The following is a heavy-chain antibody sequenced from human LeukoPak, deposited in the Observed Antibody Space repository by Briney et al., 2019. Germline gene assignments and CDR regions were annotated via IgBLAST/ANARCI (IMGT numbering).Heavy chain of an antibody. J-gene: IGHJ3*02. Sequence: PSEPLSLTCTVSGDSISSYYWSWIRQPPGKGLEWIGYIYYSGSTNYNPSLKSRVTISVDTSKNQFSLKLSSVTAADTAVYYCARFKISVAGLDAFDIWGQGTMVTVSS. D-gene: IGHD6-19*01. CDR2: IYYSGST. CDR3: ARFKISVAGLDAFDI. CDR1: GDSISSYY. V-gene: IGHV4-59*01.